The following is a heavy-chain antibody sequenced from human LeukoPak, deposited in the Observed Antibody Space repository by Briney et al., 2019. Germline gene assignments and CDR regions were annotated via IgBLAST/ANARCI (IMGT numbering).Heavy chain of an antibody. CDR2: ISYDGSNK. CDR1: GFTFSSYG. CDR3: AFLIAAAGSLDY. D-gene: IGHD6-13*01. Sequence: GGSLRLSCAASGFTFSSYGMHWVRQAPGKGLEWVAVISYDGSNKYYADSVKGRFTISRDNSKNTLYLQMNSLRAEDTAEYYCAFLIAAAGSLDYWGQGTLVTVSS. J-gene: IGHJ4*02. V-gene: IGHV3-30*03.